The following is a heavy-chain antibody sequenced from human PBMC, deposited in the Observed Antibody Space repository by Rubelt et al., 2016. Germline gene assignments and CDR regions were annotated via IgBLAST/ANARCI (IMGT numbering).Heavy chain of an antibody. D-gene: IGHD3-3*01. J-gene: IGHJ4*02. CDR1: GGSFSGYS. V-gene: IGHV4-34*02. Sequence: QVQLQQWGAGLLKPSETLSLTCAVSGGSFSGYSWSWIRQPPGKGLEWIGEVSHSGFTSYNPSLPNRVTISLDSSKSQVALNRSAVTAAETAVYYCARDDFWSGSDSGGFDHWGQGTLVTVSS. CDR2: VSHSGFT. CDR3: ARDDFWSGSDSGGFDH.